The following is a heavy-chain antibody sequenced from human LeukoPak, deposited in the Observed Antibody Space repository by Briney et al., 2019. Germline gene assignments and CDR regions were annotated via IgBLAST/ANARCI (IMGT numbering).Heavy chain of an antibody. V-gene: IGHV1-69*05. CDR1: XXTXXSYA. D-gene: IGHD2-2*01. J-gene: IGHJ6*03. Sequence: SXKXSXXTXXSYAISXVRQAPGQGLEWMGGIIPIFGTANYAQKFQGRVTITTDESTSTAYMELSSLRSEDTAVYYCAGSMDYYYMDVWGKGTTVTVSS. CDR2: IIPIFGTA. CDR3: AGSMDYYYMDV.